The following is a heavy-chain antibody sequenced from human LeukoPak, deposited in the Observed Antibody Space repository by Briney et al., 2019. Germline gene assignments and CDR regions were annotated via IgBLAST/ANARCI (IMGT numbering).Heavy chain of an antibody. CDR2: ISGSGGST. J-gene: IGHJ3*02. Sequence: PGGTLRLSCAASGFTFSSYGMSWVRQAPGKGLEWVSAISGSGGSTYYADSVKGRFTISRDNSKNTLYLQMNSLRAEDTAVYYCAKLTLNTYYYDSSGWSDAFDIWGQGTMVTVSS. D-gene: IGHD3-22*01. CDR3: AKLTLNTYYYDSSGWSDAFDI. V-gene: IGHV3-23*01. CDR1: GFTFSSYG.